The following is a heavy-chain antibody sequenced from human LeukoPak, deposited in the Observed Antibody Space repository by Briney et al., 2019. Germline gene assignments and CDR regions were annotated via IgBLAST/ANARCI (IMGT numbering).Heavy chain of an antibody. CDR2: IYSGGST. V-gene: IGHV3-66*01. CDR3: ASSLPVLRYFDWLPHFDY. J-gene: IGHJ4*02. Sequence: PGGSLRLSCAASGFTVSSNYMSWVRQAPGKWLEWVSVIYSGGSTYYADSVKGRFTISRDNSKNTLYLQMNSLRAEDTAVYYCASSLPVLRYFDWLPHFDYWGQGTLVTVSS. CDR1: GFTVSSNY. D-gene: IGHD3-9*01.